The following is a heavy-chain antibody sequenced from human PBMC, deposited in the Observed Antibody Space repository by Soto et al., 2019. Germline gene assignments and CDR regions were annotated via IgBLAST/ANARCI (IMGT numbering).Heavy chain of an antibody. J-gene: IGHJ4*02. Sequence: PSETLSLTCTVSGGSISSGDYYWSWIRQPPGKGLEWIGYIYYSGSTYYNPSLKSRVTISVDTSKNQFSLKLSSVTAADTAVYYCARTYYDFWSGYYPYYFDYWGQGTLVTVSS. V-gene: IGHV4-30-4*01. CDR1: GGSISSGDYY. D-gene: IGHD3-3*01. CDR2: IYYSGST. CDR3: ARTYYDFWSGYYPYYFDY.